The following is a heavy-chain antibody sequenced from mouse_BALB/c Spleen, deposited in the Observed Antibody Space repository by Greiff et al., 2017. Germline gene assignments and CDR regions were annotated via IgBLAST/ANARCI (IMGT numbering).Heavy chain of an antibody. V-gene: IGHV1S81*02. J-gene: IGHJ4*01. CDR1: GYTFTSYY. D-gene: IGHD2-1*01. CDR2: INPSNGGT. CDR3: TRSHYGNYDYAMDY. Sequence: VQLQQSGDDLVKPGASVKLSCKASGYTFTSYYMYWVKQRPGQGLEWIGEINPSNGGTNFNEKFKSKATLTVDKSSSTAYMQLSSLTSEDSAVYYCTRSHYGNYDYAMDYWGQGTSVTVSS.